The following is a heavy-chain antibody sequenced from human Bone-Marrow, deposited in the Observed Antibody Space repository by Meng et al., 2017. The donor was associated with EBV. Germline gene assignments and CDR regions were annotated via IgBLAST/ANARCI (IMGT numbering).Heavy chain of an antibody. Sequence: QVELQESGPGLVKPSATLSLTCTVSGGCVSSGSYYWSWIRQPPGKGLEWIGYIYYSGSTNYNPSLKSRVTISVDTSKNQFSLKLSSVTAADTAVYYCARDNVDTAMVPHWGQGTLVTVSS. CDR1: GGCVSSGSYY. V-gene: IGHV4-61*01. CDR3: ARDNVDTAMVPH. CDR2: IYYSGST. D-gene: IGHD5-18*01. J-gene: IGHJ4*02.